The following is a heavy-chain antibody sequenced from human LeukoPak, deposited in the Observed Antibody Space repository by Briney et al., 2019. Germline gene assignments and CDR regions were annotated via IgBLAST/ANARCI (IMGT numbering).Heavy chain of an antibody. J-gene: IGHJ4*02. CDR3: AREGLWFGDPLRGYYFDY. CDR1: GFSLSTSGMR. D-gene: IGHD3-10*01. CDR2: IDWDDDK. Sequence: SGPTLVNPTQTLTLTCTFSGFSLSTSGMRVSWIRQPPGKALEWLARIDWDDDKFYSTSLKTRLTISKDTSKNQVVLTMTNMDPVDTATYYCAREGLWFGDPLRGYYFDYWGQGTLVTVSS. V-gene: IGHV2-70*04.